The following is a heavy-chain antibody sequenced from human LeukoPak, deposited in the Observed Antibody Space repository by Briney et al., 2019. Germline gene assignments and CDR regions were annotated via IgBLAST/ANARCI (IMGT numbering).Heavy chain of an antibody. V-gene: IGHV1-8*03. Sequence: ASVKVSCKASGYTFTTYDINWVRQATGQGLEWMGWMSPNSGNTGYAQKFQGRVTITGNTSISTAYMELSNLRSEDTAVYYCALISYCTSITCYFLDYWGQGTLVTVSS. CDR1: GYTFTTYD. CDR3: ALISYCTSITCYFLDY. D-gene: IGHD2-2*01. J-gene: IGHJ4*02. CDR2: MSPNSGNT.